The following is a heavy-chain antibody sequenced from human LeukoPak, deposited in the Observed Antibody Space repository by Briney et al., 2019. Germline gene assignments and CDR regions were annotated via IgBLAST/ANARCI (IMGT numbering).Heavy chain of an antibody. V-gene: IGHV1-46*01. J-gene: IGHJ4*02. Sequence: ASVTVSCTASGYTFTNYYIHWVRQAPGQGLEWMGIINPSGGGTTYAQKFQGRVTMTRDTSTSTVYMELSSLRSEDTAVYYCARDQDTIGYGENLYWGQGVLVTVSS. CDR2: INPSGGGT. CDR3: ARDQDTIGYGENLY. D-gene: IGHD4-17*01. CDR1: GYTFTNYY.